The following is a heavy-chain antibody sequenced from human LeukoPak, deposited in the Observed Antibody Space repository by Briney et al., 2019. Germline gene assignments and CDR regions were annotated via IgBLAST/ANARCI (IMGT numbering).Heavy chain of an antibody. Sequence: SETLSLTCTVSGGSISSSYWSWIRQPPGKGLEWIGYIYYSGDTNYNPSLKSRVTISVDTSKNQFSLNLTSVTAADTAVYYCARLRHYTVVTTSTQYFDYWGQGTLVTVSS. CDR1: GGSISSSY. V-gene: IGHV4-59*08. CDR3: ARLRHYTVVTTSTQYFDY. CDR2: IYYSGDT. D-gene: IGHD4-23*01. J-gene: IGHJ4*02.